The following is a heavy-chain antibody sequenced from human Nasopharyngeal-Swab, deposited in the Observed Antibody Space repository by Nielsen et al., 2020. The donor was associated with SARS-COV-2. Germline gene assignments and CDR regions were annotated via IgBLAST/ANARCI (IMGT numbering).Heavy chain of an antibody. J-gene: IGHJ4*02. CDR2: IYYSGST. CDR1: GGSISSSSYY. V-gene: IGHV4-39*01. Sequence: SDTLSLTCTVSGGSISSSSYYWGWIRQPPGKGLEWIGSIYYSGSTYYNPSLKSRVTISVDTSKNQFSLKLSSVTAADTAVYYCAIMTTVTIGYWGQGTLVTVSS. D-gene: IGHD4-17*01. CDR3: AIMTTVTIGY.